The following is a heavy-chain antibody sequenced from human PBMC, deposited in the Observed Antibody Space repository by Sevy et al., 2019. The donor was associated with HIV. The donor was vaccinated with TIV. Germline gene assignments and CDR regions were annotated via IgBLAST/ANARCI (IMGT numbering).Heavy chain of an antibody. CDR1: QFNFDTYA. V-gene: IGHV3-33*01. D-gene: IGHD3-10*01. CDR3: ATNMVHAGAYDSYFNF. J-gene: IGHJ4*02. Sequence: GGSLRLSCVASQFNFDTYAIHWVRQAPGKGLEWVAVIWYDGSSKDYAESVKGRFAISGDNSQNTAFLQMNSLRAEDTGVYYCATNMVHAGAYDSYFNFWGQGSLVTVSS. CDR2: IWYDGSSK.